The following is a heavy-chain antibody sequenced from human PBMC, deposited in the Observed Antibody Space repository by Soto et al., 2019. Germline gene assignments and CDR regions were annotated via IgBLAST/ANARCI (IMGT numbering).Heavy chain of an antibody. V-gene: IGHV4-39*01. J-gene: IGHJ4*02. CDR1: GGSISSSSYY. CDR3: AIHLKSGEGITGTCFWCFDY. CDR2: IYYSGST. Sequence: PSETLSLTCTVSGGSISSSSYYWGWIRQPPGKGLEWIGSIYYSGSTYYNPSLKSRVTISVDTSKNQFSPKLSSVTAADTAVYYCAIHLKSGEGITGTCFWCFDYWGQGTLVTVSS. D-gene: IGHD1-7*01.